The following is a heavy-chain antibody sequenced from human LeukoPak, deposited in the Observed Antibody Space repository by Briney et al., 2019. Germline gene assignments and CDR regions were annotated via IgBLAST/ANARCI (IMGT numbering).Heavy chain of an antibody. CDR2: INPNSGGT. D-gene: IGHD1-20*01. CDR1: GYTFTEYY. Sequence: ASVKVSCKASGYTFTEYYMHWVRQAPGQGLEWMGWINPNSGGTNYAQKFQGRVTMTRDTSISTAYMELSRLRSDDTAVYYCARDGNWNDADYYYYMDVWGKGTTVTISS. V-gene: IGHV1-2*02. CDR3: ARDGNWNDADYYYYMDV. J-gene: IGHJ6*03.